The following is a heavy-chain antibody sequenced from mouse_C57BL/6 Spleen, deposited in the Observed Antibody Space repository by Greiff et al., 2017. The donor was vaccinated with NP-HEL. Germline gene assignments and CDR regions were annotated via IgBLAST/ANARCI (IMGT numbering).Heavy chain of an antibody. J-gene: IGHJ1*03. Sequence: EVQLMESGPGLVKPSQSLSLTCSVTGYSITSGYYWNWIRQFPGNKLEWMGYISYDGSNNYNPSLKNRISITRDTSKNQFFLKLNSVTTEDTATYYCAREGTGTYWYFDVWGTGTTITVSS. V-gene: IGHV3-6*01. D-gene: IGHD4-1*01. CDR3: AREGTGTYWYFDV. CDR2: ISYDGSN. CDR1: GYSITSGYY.